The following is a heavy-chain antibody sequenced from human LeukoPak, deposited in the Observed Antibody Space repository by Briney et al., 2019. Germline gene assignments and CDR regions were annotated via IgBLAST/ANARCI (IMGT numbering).Heavy chain of an antibody. Sequence: GRSLRLSCAASGFTFSSYGMHWVRQAPGKGLEWVAVISYDGSNKYYADSVKGRFTISRDNSKNTLYLQMNSLRAEDTAVYYCVFEGRADAFDIWGQGTRVTVSS. J-gene: IGHJ3*02. CDR3: VFEGRADAFDI. CDR2: ISYDGSNK. CDR1: GFTFSSYG. V-gene: IGHV3-30*03. D-gene: IGHD3-10*01.